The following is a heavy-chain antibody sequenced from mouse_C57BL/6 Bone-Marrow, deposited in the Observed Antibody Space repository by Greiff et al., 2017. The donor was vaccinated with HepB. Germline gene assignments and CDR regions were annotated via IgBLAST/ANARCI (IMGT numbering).Heavy chain of an antibody. D-gene: IGHD2-4*01. J-gene: IGHJ4*01. CDR1: GFTFSDFY. CDR2: RRNKANDYTT. Sequence: EVKVVESGGGLVQSGRSLRLSCATSGFTFSDFYMEWVRQAPGKGLEWIAARRNKANDYTTEYSASVKGRFIVSRDTSQSILYLQMNALRAEDTAIYYCARDAGDYDDGYAMDYWGQGTSVTVSS. V-gene: IGHV7-1*01. CDR3: ARDAGDYDDGYAMDY.